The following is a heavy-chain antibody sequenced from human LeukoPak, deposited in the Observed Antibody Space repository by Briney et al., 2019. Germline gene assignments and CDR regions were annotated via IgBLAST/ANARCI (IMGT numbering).Heavy chain of an antibody. CDR2: ISAYNGNT. CDR1: GYTFTSYG. CDR3: ARVLGSWYGRNPADY. Sequence: ASVKVYCKASGYTFTSYGISWVRQAPGQGLEWMGWISAYNGNTNYAQKLQGRVTMTTDTSTSTAYMELRSLRSDDTAVYYCARVLGSWYGRNPADYWGQGTLVTVSS. D-gene: IGHD6-13*01. J-gene: IGHJ4*02. V-gene: IGHV1-18*01.